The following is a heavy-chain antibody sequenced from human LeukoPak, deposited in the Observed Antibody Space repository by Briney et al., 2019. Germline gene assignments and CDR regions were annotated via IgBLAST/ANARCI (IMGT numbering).Heavy chain of an antibody. J-gene: IGHJ4*02. D-gene: IGHD3-22*01. V-gene: IGHV3-30-3*01. CDR3: ARDVESHYYDSSGYPDY. CDR2: ISYDGSNK. Sequence: GRSLRLSCAASGFTFSSYAMHWVRQAPGKGLEWVAVISYDGSNKYYVDSVKGRFTISRDNSKNTLYLQMNSLRAEDTAVYYCARDVESHYYDSSGYPDYWGQGTLVTVSS. CDR1: GFTFSSYA.